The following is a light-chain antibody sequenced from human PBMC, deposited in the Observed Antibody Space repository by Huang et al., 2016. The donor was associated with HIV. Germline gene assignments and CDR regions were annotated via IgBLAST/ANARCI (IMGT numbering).Light chain of an antibody. CDR3: QQYYDTPLT. CDR2: GAS. CDR1: QSILNTDNNRDY. V-gene: IGKV4-1*01. Sequence: DIVMTQSPESLAVSLGERATINCRSSQSILNTDNNRDYLAWYQQKPGQPPRRLIYGASTRESGVPDRFLGTGSGTDFTLTISNLQAEDVAVYFCQQYYDTPLTFGPGTKVDIK. J-gene: IGKJ3*01.